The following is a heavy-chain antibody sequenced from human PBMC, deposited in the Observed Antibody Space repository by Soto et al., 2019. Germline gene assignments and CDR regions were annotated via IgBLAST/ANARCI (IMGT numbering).Heavy chain of an antibody. D-gene: IGHD4-17*01. V-gene: IGHV4-61*01. CDR2: IYYSGST. CDR3: ARLLILGPDYGDLYYFDY. J-gene: IGHJ4*02. Sequence: SETLSLTCTVSGGSVSSGSYYWSWIRQPPGKGLEWIGYIYYSGSTNYNPSLKSRVTISVDTPKNQFSLKLSSVTAADTAVYYCARLLILGPDYGDLYYFDYWGQGTLVTVSS. CDR1: GGSVSSGSYY.